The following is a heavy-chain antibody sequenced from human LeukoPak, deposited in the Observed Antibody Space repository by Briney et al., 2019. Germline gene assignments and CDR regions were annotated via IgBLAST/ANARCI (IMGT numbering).Heavy chain of an antibody. CDR1: GFTVSSNY. Sequence: GGSLRLSCAASGFTVSSNYMSWVRQAPGKGLEWVSVIYSGGSTYYADSVKGRFTISRDNSKNTLYLQMNSLRAEDTALYYCAKVPKQQLAYWYFDLWGRGTLVTVSS. V-gene: IGHV3-53*05. D-gene: IGHD6-13*01. CDR3: AKVPKQQLAYWYFDL. J-gene: IGHJ2*01. CDR2: IYSGGST.